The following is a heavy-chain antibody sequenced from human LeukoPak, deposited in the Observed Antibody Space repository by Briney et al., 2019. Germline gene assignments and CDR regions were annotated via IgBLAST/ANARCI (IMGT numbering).Heavy chain of an antibody. CDR3: ARDQGQTGSPGSWSDP. CDR2: IHYSGIT. J-gene: IGHJ5*02. CDR1: GGSITSSY. D-gene: IGHD1-14*01. Sequence: PSETLSLTCSVSGGSITSSYWSWVRQPPGKGLEWIGYIHYSGITNYNPSLKSRVTISVDTSKNQVSLKLSSVTAADTAIYYCARDQGQTGSPGSWSDPWGQGTLVTVSS. V-gene: IGHV4-59*01.